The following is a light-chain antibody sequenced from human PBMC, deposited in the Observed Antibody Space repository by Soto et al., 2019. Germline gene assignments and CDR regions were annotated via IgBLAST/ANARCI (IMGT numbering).Light chain of an antibody. V-gene: IGKV3-15*01. Sequence: EIVMTQSPATLSVSPGDRAPLSCRASQSIRSNLAWYQQNPGQAPRLLIYGASTRATGIPARFSGSGSGTEFTLTINSLQSEDFAVYYCQQYNNWPRTFGQGTKVDI. CDR3: QQYNNWPRT. CDR1: QSIRSN. J-gene: IGKJ1*01. CDR2: GAS.